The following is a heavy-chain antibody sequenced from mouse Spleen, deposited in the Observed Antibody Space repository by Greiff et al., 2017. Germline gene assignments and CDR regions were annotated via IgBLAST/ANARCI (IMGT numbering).Heavy chain of an antibody. D-gene: IGHD1-1*01. V-gene: IGHV1-15*01. Sequence: QVQLQQSGAELVRPGASVTLSCKASGYTFTDYEMHWVKQTPVHGLEWIGAIDPETGGTAYNQKFKGKAILTADKSSSTAYMELRRLTSEDSAVYYCTRDYYKAFDYWGQGTTLTVSS. CDR1: GYTFTDYE. J-gene: IGHJ2*01. CDR2: IDPETGGT. CDR3: TRDYYKAFDY.